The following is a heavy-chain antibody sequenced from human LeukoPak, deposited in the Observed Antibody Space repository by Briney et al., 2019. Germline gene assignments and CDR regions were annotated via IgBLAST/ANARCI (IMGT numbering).Heavy chain of an antibody. CDR1: GFTFSSYS. D-gene: IGHD6-13*01. CDR2: ISSSSSYI. J-gene: IGHJ4*02. V-gene: IGHV3-21*01. CDR3: ARIRPYSSSWYGPNDY. Sequence: GGSLRLSCAASGFTFSSYSMNWVRQAPGKGLEWVSSISSSSSYIYYADSVKGRFTISRANAKNSLYLQMNSLRAEDTAVYYCARIRPYSSSWYGPNDYWGQGTLVTVSS.